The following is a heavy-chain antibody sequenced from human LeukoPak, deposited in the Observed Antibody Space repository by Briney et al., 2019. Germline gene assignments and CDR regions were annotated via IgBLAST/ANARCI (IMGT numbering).Heavy chain of an antibody. CDR1: GFTVSSNY. D-gene: IGHD1-26*01. CDR2: IYSGGST. CDR3: ARIKGSYCLDY. V-gene: IGHV3-53*01. Sequence: PGGSLRLSCAASGFTVSSNYMSWVRQAPGKGLKWVSVIYSGGSTYYADSVKGRFTISRDNSKNTLYLQMNSLRAEDTAVYYCARIKGSYCLDYWGQGTLVTVSS. J-gene: IGHJ4*02.